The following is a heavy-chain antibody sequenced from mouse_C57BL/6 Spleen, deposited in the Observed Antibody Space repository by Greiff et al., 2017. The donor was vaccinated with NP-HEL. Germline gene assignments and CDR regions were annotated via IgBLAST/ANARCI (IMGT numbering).Heavy chain of an antibody. CDR2: ISGGGGNT. CDR3: ARHCYYDYDVLPWFAY. J-gene: IGHJ3*01. Sequence: EVQLVESGGGLVKPGGSLKLSCAASGFTFSSYTMSWVRQTPEKRLEWVATISGGGGNTYYPDSVKGRFTISRDNAKNTLYLQMSSLRSEDTALYYCARHCYYDYDVLPWFAYWGQGTLVTVSA. D-gene: IGHD2-4*01. V-gene: IGHV5-9*01. CDR1: GFTFSSYT.